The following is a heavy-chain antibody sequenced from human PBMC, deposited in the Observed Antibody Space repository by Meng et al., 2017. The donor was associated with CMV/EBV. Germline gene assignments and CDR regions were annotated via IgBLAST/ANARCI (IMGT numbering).Heavy chain of an antibody. CDR1: GGTFSSYA. J-gene: IGHJ6*02. V-gene: IGHV1-2*02. Sequence: ASVKVSCKASGGTFSSYAISWVRQAPGQGLEWMGGIIPNSGGTNYAQKFQGRVTMTRDTSISTAYMELSRLRSDDTAVYYCARERQNIVVIPAAPYYYYYYGMDVWGQGTTVTVSS. CDR2: IIPNSGGT. CDR3: ARERQNIVVIPAAPYYYYYYGMDV. D-gene: IGHD2-2*01.